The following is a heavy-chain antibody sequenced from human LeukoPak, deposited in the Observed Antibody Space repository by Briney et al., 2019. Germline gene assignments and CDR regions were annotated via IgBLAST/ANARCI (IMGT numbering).Heavy chain of an antibody. CDR2: ISAYNGNT. CDR3: AVFDSGSKLFNWFDP. J-gene: IGHJ5*02. D-gene: IGHD1-26*01. CDR1: GYTFTAYA. Sequence: ASVKVSCKASGYTFTAYAISWVRQAPGQGLEWMGWISAYNGNTNYAQKFQGRVTMTEDTSTDTAYMELSSLRSEDTAVCYCAVFDSGSKLFNWFDPWGQGTLVTVSS. V-gene: IGHV1-18*01.